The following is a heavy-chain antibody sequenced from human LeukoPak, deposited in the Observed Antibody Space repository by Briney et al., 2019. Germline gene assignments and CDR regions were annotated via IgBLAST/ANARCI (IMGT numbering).Heavy chain of an antibody. J-gene: IGHJ6*03. V-gene: IGHV4-39*07. D-gene: IGHD6-6*01. CDR1: GGSISSSSYY. Sequence: PSETLSLTCTVSGGSISSSSYYWGWIRQPPGKGLEWIGSIFYSGSTYYNPSLKSRVTISVDTSKNQFSLKLSSVTAADTAVYYCARTSSSSGGYYYYYYMDVWGKGTTVTVSS. CDR3: ARTSSSSGGYYYYYYMDV. CDR2: IFYSGST.